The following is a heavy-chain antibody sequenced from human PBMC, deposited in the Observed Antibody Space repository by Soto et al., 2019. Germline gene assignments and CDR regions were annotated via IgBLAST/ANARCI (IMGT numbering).Heavy chain of an antibody. CDR3: ARDDWFDP. Sequence: PVGSLRLPCAASGFTFSSYGMHWVRQAPGKGLEWVAVIWYDGSSKYYADSVKGRFTISRDNSKNTLYLQMNSLRAEDTAVYYCARDDWFDPWGQGTLVTVS. V-gene: IGHV3-33*01. CDR2: IWYDGSSK. J-gene: IGHJ5*02. CDR1: GFTFSSYG.